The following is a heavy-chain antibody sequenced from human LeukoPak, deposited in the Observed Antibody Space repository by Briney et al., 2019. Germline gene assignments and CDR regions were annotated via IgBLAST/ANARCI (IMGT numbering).Heavy chain of an antibody. CDR3: ARQRYSGSYYFDY. D-gene: IGHD1-26*01. CDR2: IYYSGST. J-gene: IGHJ4*02. Sequence: SETLSLTCTVSGGSITNYYWSWIRQTLGKGLEWIGYIYYSGSTNYNPPLKSRVTISVDKSKNQFSQRLSSVTAADTAVYYCARQRYSGSYYFDYWGQGTLVTVSS. CDR1: GGSITNYY. V-gene: IGHV4-59*08.